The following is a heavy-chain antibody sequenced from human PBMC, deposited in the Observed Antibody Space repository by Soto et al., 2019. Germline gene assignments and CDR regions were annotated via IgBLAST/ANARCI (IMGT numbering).Heavy chain of an antibody. Sequence: GGSMRLSYAAAKFTFSSYAVNRVRQDPDKGLEWVSGISGSGGSTYYADSVKGRFTISRDNSKNTLYLQMSSLRAEDTAVYYCAKQRGYSGYDYFDFWGQGALVTVFS. D-gene: IGHD5-12*01. CDR2: ISGSGGST. J-gene: IGHJ4*02. V-gene: IGHV3-23*01. CDR3: AKQRGYSGYDYFDF. CDR1: KFTFSSYA.